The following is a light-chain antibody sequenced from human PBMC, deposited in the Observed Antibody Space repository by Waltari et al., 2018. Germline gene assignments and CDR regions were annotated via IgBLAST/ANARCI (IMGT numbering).Light chain of an antibody. V-gene: IGLV2-23*02. CDR1: GRNIDSYHL. CDR3: CSFATNSIVI. CDR2: EVN. Sequence: QSALTQPASVSWSPGQSITISCIGTGRNIDSYHLVSWYQQHPGKAPKPIIYEVNMRPSGVSDRFSGSKSGVTASLTISVLQAEDEAVYFCCSFATNSIVIFGGGTKLTVL. J-gene: IGLJ2*01.